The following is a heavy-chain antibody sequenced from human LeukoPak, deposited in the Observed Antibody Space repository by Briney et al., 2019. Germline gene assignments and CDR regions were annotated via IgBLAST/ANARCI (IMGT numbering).Heavy chain of an antibody. CDR3: AKNRADFWSGVGY. CDR2: ITISGGST. J-gene: IGHJ4*02. CDR1: GFTFSSYA. Sequence: PGGSLRLSCAASGFTFSSYAMSWVRQAPGKGLEWVSSITISGGSTYYAASVKGRFTISRDTSKNTLYLQMNSLRAEDTAIYYCAKNRADFWSGVGYWGQGTLVTVSS. D-gene: IGHD3-3*01. V-gene: IGHV3-23*01.